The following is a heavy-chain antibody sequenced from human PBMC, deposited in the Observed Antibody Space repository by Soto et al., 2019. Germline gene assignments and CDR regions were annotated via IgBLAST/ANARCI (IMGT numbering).Heavy chain of an antibody. Sequence: SETRRLTCTVSGASISGFYWSWIRKSAGKGLEWIGRIYATGTTDYNPSLKSRVMMSVDTSKKQFSLKLRSVTAADTAVYYCVRDGTKTLRDWFDPWGQ. CDR2: IYATGTT. CDR1: GASISGFY. J-gene: IGHJ5*02. CDR3: VRDGTKTLRDWFDP. D-gene: IGHD1-1*01. V-gene: IGHV4-4*07.